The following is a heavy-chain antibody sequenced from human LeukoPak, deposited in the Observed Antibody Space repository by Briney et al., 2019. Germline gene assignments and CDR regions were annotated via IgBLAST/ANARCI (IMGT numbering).Heavy chain of an antibody. J-gene: IGHJ5*02. CDR3: ARAYEYCSGGSCYSWFDP. D-gene: IGHD2-15*01. Sequence: ASVKVSCKASGYTLTGYYMHWVRQAPGQGLEWMGWINPNSGGTNYAQKFQGRVTMTRDTSISTAYMELSRLRSDDTAVYYCARAYEYCSGGSCYSWFDPWGQGTLVTVSS. CDR2: INPNSGGT. V-gene: IGHV1-2*02. CDR1: GYTLTGYY.